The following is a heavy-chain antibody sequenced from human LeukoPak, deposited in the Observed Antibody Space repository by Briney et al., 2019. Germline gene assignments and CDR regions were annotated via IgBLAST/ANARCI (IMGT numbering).Heavy chain of an antibody. J-gene: IGHJ4*02. CDR1: GFTFSTYS. V-gene: IGHV3-48*02. CDR2: ISYSSSAI. CDR3: AKGSYGSSGYYYVSDY. Sequence: GGSLRLSCAASGFTFSTYSMNWVRQAPGKGLEWVSYISYSSSAIYYADSVKGRFTISRDNAKNSLYLRMNSLRDEDTAVYYCAKGSYGSSGYYYVSDYWGQGTLVTVSS. D-gene: IGHD3-22*01.